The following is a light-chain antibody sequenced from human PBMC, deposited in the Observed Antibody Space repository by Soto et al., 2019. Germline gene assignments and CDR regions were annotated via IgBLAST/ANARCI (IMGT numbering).Light chain of an antibody. Sequence: QSALTQPASVSGSPGQSITISCTGTSTDVGGYNYVSWYQQHPGKAPKLMIYDVSNRPSGVSNRFSGSKSGNTASLTISGLQAEDEFDYYCSSFTSNTTLVFGGGTKLTVL. V-gene: IGLV2-14*03. CDR3: SSFTSNTTLV. CDR2: DVS. J-gene: IGLJ2*01. CDR1: STDVGGYNY.